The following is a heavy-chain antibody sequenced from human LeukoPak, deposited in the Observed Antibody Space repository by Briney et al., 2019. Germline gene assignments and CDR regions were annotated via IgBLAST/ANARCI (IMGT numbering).Heavy chain of an antibody. Sequence: GGSLRLSCATSGFTFSNAWMSWVRKAPGKGLEWVGRIKSKTDGGTTDYAAPVKGRFTISRDDSKNTLYLQLNSLKTEDTAVYYCSKLWFGEFDWGQGTLVTVSS. CDR1: GFTFSNAW. CDR3: SKLWFGEFD. J-gene: IGHJ4*02. V-gene: IGHV3-15*01. CDR2: IKSKTDGGTT. D-gene: IGHD3-10*01.